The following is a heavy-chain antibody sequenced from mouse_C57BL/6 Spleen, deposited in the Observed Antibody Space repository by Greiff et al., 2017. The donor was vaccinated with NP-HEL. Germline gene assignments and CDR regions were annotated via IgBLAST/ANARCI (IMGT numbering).Heavy chain of an antibody. CDR3: ARTGLYYFDY. CDR2: IHPNSGST. Sequence: VQLQQPGAELVKPGASVKLSCKASGYTFTSYWMHWVKQRPGQGLEWIGMIHPNSGSTNYNEKFKSKATLTVNKSSSTAYMQLSSLTSEDSAVYYCARTGLYYFDYWGQGTTLTVSS. D-gene: IGHD3-1*01. V-gene: IGHV1-64*01. J-gene: IGHJ2*01. CDR1: GYTFTSYW.